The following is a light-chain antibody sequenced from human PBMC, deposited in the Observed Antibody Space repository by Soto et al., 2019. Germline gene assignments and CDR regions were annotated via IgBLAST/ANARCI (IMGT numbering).Light chain of an antibody. Sequence: DIQMTQSPSSLSASVGDRVTITCRASQSISSYLNWYQHKPGKAPNLLIYAATTLQSGVPSRFSGSGSGTDFTLTISSLKPEDFATYYCQKSYSNPRTFGQGTKGEIK. CDR2: AAT. CDR1: QSISSY. V-gene: IGKV1-39*01. CDR3: QKSYSNPRT. J-gene: IGKJ1*01.